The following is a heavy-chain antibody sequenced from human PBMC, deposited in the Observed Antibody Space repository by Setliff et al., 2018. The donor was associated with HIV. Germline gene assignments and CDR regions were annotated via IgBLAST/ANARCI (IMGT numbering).Heavy chain of an antibody. D-gene: IGHD5-12*01. J-gene: IGHJ4*02. CDR3: ARDLDSAYDKTLDY. Sequence: ASVKVSCKASGNTVTGYSMQWVRRAPGQGLEWMGIIDPSGGSTNYAQKFRGRVTMTRDTFTSTVYMELSSLRSEDTAVYYCARDLDSAYDKTLDYWGQGTLVTVSS. V-gene: IGHV1-46*01. CDR2: IDPSGGST. CDR1: GNTVTGYS.